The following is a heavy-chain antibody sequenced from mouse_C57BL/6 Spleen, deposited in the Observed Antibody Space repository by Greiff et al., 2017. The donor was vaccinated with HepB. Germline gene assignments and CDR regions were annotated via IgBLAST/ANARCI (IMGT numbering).Heavy chain of an antibody. V-gene: IGHV5-17*01. D-gene: IGHD1-1*01. CDR2: ISSGSSTI. CDR3: ARTYYYPHWYFDV. J-gene: IGHJ1*03. Sequence: EVKLVESGGGLVKPGGSLKLSCAASGFTFSDYGMHWVRQAPEKGLEWVAYISSGSSTIYYADTVKGRFTISRDNAKNTLFLQMTSLRSEDTAMYYCARTYYYPHWYFDVWGTGTTVTVSS. CDR1: GFTFSDYG.